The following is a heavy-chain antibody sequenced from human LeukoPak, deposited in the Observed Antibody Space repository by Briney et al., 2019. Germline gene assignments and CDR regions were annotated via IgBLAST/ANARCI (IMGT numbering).Heavy chain of an antibody. V-gene: IGHV3-21*04. J-gene: IGHJ4*02. CDR2: ISSSSTYI. Sequence: PGGSLRLSCAASGFTFTSYSMNWVRQAPGKGLEWVSSISSSSTYIYYADSVKGRFTISRDNAKNSLYLQMNSLRAEDTALYYCAKDMEMATAGYFDYWGQGTLVTVSS. CDR1: GFTFTSYS. D-gene: IGHD5-24*01. CDR3: AKDMEMATAGYFDY.